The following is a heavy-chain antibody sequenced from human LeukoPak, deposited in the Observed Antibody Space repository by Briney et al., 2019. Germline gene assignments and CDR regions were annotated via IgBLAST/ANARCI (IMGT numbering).Heavy chain of an antibody. CDR1: GFTFSISW. Sequence: PGGSLRLSCVASGFTFSISWVTWVRQAPGKGLEWVANIDKHGNGKYYVDSVKGRFAISRDYATNSVFLQMKSLRAEDTSVYYGARDAGWGYYDLWGQGTPVTVSS. CDR2: IDKHGNGK. CDR3: ARDAGWGYYDL. J-gene: IGHJ4*02. D-gene: IGHD1-26*01. V-gene: IGHV3-7*01.